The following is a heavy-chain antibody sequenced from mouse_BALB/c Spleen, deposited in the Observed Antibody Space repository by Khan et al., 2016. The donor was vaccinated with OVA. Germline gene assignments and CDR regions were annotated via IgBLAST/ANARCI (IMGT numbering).Heavy chain of an antibody. Sequence: QVQLKESGAELAKPGASVKMSCKASGYTFSNYWIHWVKQRPGQGLEWIGYINPSSGHTYYNPTFNDKATLTTDKSSSTAYMQLSSLTSEDSAVYYWARDRIDYWGQGTSVTVSS. V-gene: IGHV1-7*01. CDR1: GYTFSNYW. J-gene: IGHJ2*02. CDR2: INPSSGHT. CDR3: ARDRIDY.